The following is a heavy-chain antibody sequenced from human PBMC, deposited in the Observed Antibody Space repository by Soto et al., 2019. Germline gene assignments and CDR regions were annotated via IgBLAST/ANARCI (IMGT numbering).Heavy chain of an antibody. CDR2: IIPIVGTA. Sequence: QVQLVQSGAEVKKPGSSVKVSCKASGGTFSSYAISWVRQAPGQGLEWMGGIIPIVGTANYAQKFQGRVKITADESTSTAYIELSSLRSEDKVVYYCARGVIVGACPAFDIWGLGTMVTVSS. V-gene: IGHV1-69*01. D-gene: IGHD1-26*01. J-gene: IGHJ3*02. CDR1: GGTFSSYA. CDR3: ARGVIVGACPAFDI.